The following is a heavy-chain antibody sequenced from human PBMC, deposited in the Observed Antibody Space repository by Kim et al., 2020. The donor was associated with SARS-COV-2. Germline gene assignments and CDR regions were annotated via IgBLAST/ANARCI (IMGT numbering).Heavy chain of an antibody. J-gene: IGHJ4*02. Sequence: SETLSLTCTVSGDSISPYYWSWIRQPPGKKLEWIGYIYYSGSTNYNPSLKSRVTLSVDTSKNQFSLNLNSVTAVDTAVYYCARGFDLWGQGTLVTVSS. CDR2: IYYSGST. D-gene: IGHD3-9*01. CDR3: ARGFDL. V-gene: IGHV4-59*13. CDR1: GDSISPYY.